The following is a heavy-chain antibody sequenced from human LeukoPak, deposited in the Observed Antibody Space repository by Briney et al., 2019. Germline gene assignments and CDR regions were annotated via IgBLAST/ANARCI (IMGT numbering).Heavy chain of an antibody. CDR2: IYYSGST. J-gene: IGHJ4*02. CDR3: ARTPYSNYGDY. D-gene: IGHD4-11*01. Sequence: SETLSLTCTVSGGSISSYYWSWIRQPPGKGLEWIGYIYYSGSTNYNPSLKSRVTISVDTSKNQFSLNLSSVTAADTAVYYCARTPYSNYGDYWGQGTLVTVSS. CDR1: GGSISSYY. V-gene: IGHV4-59*01.